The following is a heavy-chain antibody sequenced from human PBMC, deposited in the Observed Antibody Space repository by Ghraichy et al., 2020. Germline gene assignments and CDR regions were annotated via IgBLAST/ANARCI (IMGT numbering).Heavy chain of an antibody. Sequence: SETLSLTCAVYGGSFSGYYWSWIRQPPGKGLEWIGEINHSGSTNYNPSLKSRVTISVDTSKNQFSLKLSSVTAADTAVYYCARAGPTHIHAFDIWGQGTMVTVSS. CDR3: ARAGPTHIHAFDI. CDR1: GGSFSGYY. D-gene: IGHD1-26*01. J-gene: IGHJ3*02. V-gene: IGHV4-34*01. CDR2: INHSGST.